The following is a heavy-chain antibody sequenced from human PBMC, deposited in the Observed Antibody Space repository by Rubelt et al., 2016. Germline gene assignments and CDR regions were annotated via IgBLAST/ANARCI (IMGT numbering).Heavy chain of an antibody. V-gene: IGHV4-4*02. CDR1: GGSISSSNW. J-gene: IGHJ4*02. CDR3: ARVGATGGYYFDY. D-gene: IGHD1-26*01. Sequence: QVQLQQWGAGLLKPSETLSLTCAVYGGSISSSNWWSWVRQPPGKGLEWIGYIYYSGSTYYNPSRKSRVTISVDTSKNQFSLKLSSVTAADTAVYYCARVGATGGYYFDYWGQGTLVTVSS. CDR2: IYYSGST.